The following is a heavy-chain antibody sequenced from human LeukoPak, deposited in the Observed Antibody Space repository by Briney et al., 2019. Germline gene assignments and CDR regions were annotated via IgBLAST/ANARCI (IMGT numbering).Heavy chain of an antibody. CDR3: ARGILWFGELLDNPGDY. Sequence: SGGSLRLSCAASGFTFSSYAMHWVRQAPGKGLEYVSAISSNGGSTYYANSVKGRFTISRDNSKNTLYLQMGSLRAEDMAVYYCARGILWFGELLDNPGDYWGQGTLVTVSS. CDR2: ISSNGGST. CDR1: GFTFSSYA. V-gene: IGHV3-64*01. J-gene: IGHJ4*02. D-gene: IGHD3-10*01.